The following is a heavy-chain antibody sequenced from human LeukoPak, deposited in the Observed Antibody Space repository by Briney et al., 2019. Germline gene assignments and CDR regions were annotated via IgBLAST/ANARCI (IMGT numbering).Heavy chain of an antibody. CDR1: GFTFSSYW. CDR2: IKEDGSEK. D-gene: IGHD2-2*01. V-gene: IGHV3-7*05. J-gene: IGHJ5*02. Sequence: PGGSLRLSCAASGFTFSSYWMSWVRQAPGKGLEWVANIKEDGSEKYYLDSVKGRFTISRDNAKNSLYLQMNSLRAEDTAVYYCAKGGYCSSTSCYNWFDPWGQGTLVTVSS. CDR3: AKGGYCSSTSCYNWFDP.